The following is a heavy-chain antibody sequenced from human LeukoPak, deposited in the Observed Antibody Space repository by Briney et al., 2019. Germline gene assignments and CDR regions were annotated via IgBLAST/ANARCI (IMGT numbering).Heavy chain of an antibody. V-gene: IGHV5-51*01. Sequence: GESLKISCKGSGYSFTSYWIGWVRQMPGEGLEWMGIIYPGDSDTRYSPSFQGQVTISADKSINTAYLQWSSLKASDTAMYYCARLYTGSSGAFDIWGQGTMVTVSS. CDR2: IYPGDSDT. CDR3: ARLYTGSSGAFDI. D-gene: IGHD1-26*01. CDR1: GYSFTSYW. J-gene: IGHJ3*02.